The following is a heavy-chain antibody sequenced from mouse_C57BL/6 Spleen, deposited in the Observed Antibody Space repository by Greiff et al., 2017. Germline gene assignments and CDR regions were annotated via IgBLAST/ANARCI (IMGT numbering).Heavy chain of an antibody. J-gene: IGHJ4*01. CDR3: ARSERDYAMDY. CDR1: GYTFTSYW. V-gene: IGHV1-72*01. Sequence: VQLQQPGAELVKPGASVKLSCKASGYTFTSYWMHWVKQRPGRGLEWIGSIDPNSGGTKYNEKFKSKATLTVDKPSSTAYMQLSSLTSEDYAVNYCARSERDYAMDYWGQGTSVTVSS. CDR2: IDPNSGGT.